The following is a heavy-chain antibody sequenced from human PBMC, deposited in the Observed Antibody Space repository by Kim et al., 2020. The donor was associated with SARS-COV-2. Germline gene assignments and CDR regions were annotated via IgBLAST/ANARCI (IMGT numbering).Heavy chain of an antibody. D-gene: IGHD2-15*01. Sequence: GGSLRLSCAASGFTFSSYGMHWVRQAPGKGLEWVAVISYDGSNKYYADSVKGRFTISRDNSKNTLYLQMNSLRAEDTAVHYCAKGYCSGGSCASFGVDYYGMNVWCQGTTVTVSS. V-gene: IGHV3-30*18. J-gene: IGHJ6*02. CDR1: GFTFSSYG. CDR2: ISYDGSNK. CDR3: AKGYCSGGSCASFGVDYYGMNV.